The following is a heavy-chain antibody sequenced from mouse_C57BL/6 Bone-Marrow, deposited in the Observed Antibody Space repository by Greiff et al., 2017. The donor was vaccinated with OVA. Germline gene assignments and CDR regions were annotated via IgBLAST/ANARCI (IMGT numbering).Heavy chain of an antibody. V-gene: IGHV5-9-1*02. CDR3: TRDIFYYAMDY. J-gene: IGHJ4*01. Sequence: EVKLVESGEGLVKPGGSLKLSCAASGFTFSSYAMSWVRQAPEKRLEWVAYISSGGDYIYYAATVKGRFPISRDNARNTLYLQMSSLKSEDTAMYYCTRDIFYYAMDYWGQGTSVTVSS. CDR1: GFTFSSYA. CDR2: ISSGGDYI.